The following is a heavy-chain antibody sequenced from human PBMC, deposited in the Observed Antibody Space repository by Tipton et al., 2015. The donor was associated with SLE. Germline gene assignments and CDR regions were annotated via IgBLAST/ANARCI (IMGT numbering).Heavy chain of an antibody. Sequence: QSGAEVKKPGASVKVSCKASGYTLTSYDINWVRQATGQGLEWMGWMNPNSGDAGYALKFQGRVTMTRNISKSTAYMELSSLRSEDTAVYYCARRWDCSGGSCQGSFGYWGQGTLVTVSS. CDR2: MNPNSGDA. CDR1: GYTLTSYD. D-gene: IGHD2-15*01. J-gene: IGHJ4*02. V-gene: IGHV1-8*01. CDR3: ARRWDCSGGSCQGSFGY.